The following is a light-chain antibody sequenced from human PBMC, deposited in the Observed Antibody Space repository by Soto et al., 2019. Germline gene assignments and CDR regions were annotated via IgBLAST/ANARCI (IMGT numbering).Light chain of an antibody. V-gene: IGKV2-28*01. CDR3: VQAQQTPYN. Sequence: DIVMTQSPLSLPVTPGEPASISCRSSQSLLHSNGYNYFDWYLQKPGQSPQLLIYLGSNRASGVPDRFSGNGCGVAFTLKTSRVEAEDVGVYYCVQAQQTPYNFGGGTKVEIK. CDR1: QSLLHSNGYNY. CDR2: LGS. J-gene: IGKJ4*01.